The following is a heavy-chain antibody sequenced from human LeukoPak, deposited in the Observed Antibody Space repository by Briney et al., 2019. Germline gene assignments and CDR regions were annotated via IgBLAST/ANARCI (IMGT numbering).Heavy chain of an antibody. V-gene: IGHV4-31*03. CDR1: GGSISSGGYY. J-gene: IGHJ4*02. D-gene: IGHD3-22*01. CDR2: IYYSGST. CDR3: ARENDSSGFFDY. Sequence: SETLSLTCTVSGGSISSGGYYWSWIRQHPGKGLEWIGYIYYSGSTYYNPSLKSRVTISVDTSKNQFSLKLSSVTAADTAVYYCARENDSSGFFDYWGQGTLVTVSS.